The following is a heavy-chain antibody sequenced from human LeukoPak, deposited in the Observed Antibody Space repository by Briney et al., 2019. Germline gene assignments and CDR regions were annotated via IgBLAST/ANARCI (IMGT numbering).Heavy chain of an antibody. CDR1: GYSISSGYY. D-gene: IGHD3-10*01. J-gene: IGHJ4*02. CDR3: ARGRFAELLFDI. V-gene: IGHV4-38-2*02. Sequence: PSETLSLTCTVAGYSISSGYYWGWLRQSPGKGLEWIASIYHTGETHYHPSLKSRVSISVDTSNNQFSLRSTSATAADTAMYYCARGRFAELLFDIWGQGTLVTVSS. CDR2: IYHTGET.